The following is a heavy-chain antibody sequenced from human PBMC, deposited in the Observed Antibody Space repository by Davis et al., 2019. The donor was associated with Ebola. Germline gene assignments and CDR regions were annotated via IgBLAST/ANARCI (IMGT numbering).Heavy chain of an antibody. V-gene: IGHV3-74*01. CDR1: GFTLSKYW. J-gene: IGHJ4*02. CDR3: TRILRGH. D-gene: IGHD2/OR15-2a*01. Sequence: PGGSLRLSCAASGFTLSKYWVHWVRQAPGKGLVWVSRINPDGSSTAYADSVKGRFTISRDNAKDTLYLQMNSLRAEDTAVYYCTRILRGHWGQGALVTVSS. CDR2: INPDGSST.